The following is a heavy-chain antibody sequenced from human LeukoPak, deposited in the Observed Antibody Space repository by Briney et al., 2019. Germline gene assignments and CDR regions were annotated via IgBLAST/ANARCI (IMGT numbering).Heavy chain of an antibody. J-gene: IGHJ6*02. V-gene: IGHV3-7*01. Sequence: GGSLRLSCAASGITFSSHWMIWVRQAAGKGLEWVANIKQDGSEKYYVDSVKGRFTISRDNAKNSLYLQMNSLRAEDTAVYYCARNLRPGSSYGYYYGMDVWGQGTTVTVSS. CDR2: IKQDGSEK. D-gene: IGHD3-10*01. CDR3: ARNLRPGSSYGYYYGMDV. CDR1: GITFSSHW.